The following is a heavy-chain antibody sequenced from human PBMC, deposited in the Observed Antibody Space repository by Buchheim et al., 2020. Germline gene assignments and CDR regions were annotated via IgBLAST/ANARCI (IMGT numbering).Heavy chain of an antibody. CDR1: GFTFSTYG. D-gene: IGHD2-2*02. V-gene: IGHV3-30*18. CDR3: AKGLLLYADYYYYYMDV. Sequence: QVQLVESGGGVVQPGRSLRLSCAASGFTFSTYGMHWVRQAPGKGLEWVAVISYDGSNKYYADSVKGRFTISRDNSKNTLYLQMNSLRAEDTAVYYRAKGLLLYADYYYYYMDVWGKGTT. J-gene: IGHJ6*03. CDR2: ISYDGSNK.